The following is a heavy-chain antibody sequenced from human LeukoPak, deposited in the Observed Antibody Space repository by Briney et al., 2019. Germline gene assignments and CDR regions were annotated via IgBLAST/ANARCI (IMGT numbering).Heavy chain of an antibody. D-gene: IGHD2-15*01. CDR1: GRSFSGYY. V-gene: IGHV4-34*01. Sequence: PSETLSLTCAVYGRSFSGYYWNWIRQPPGKGLEWVGEINHSGSTNYNPSFKSRVTISIDTSKTQFSLKLTSVTAADTAVYYCARGRSPVDWGQGTLVTVSS. CDR2: INHSGST. J-gene: IGHJ4*02. CDR3: ARGRSPVD.